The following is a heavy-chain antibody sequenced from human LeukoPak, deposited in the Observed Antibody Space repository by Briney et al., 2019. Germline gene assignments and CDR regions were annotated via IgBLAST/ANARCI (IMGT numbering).Heavy chain of an antibody. J-gene: IGHJ5*02. D-gene: IGHD6-19*01. CDR1: AGSFSGQA. V-gene: IGHV1-69*05. CDR2: IIPIFGST. CDR3: ATLAVAGVNWFDP. Sequence: GASVKVSCKASAGSFSGQAITWVRQAPGQGLECLGRIIPIFGSTEYAQKFQGRVTITTDKSATTAYMELSSLRSDDTAVYYCATLAVAGVNWFDPWGQGTLVTVSS.